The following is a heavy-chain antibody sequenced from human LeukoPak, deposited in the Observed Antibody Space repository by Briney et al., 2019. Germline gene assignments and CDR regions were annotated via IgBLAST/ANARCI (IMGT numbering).Heavy chain of an antibody. V-gene: IGHV1-18*04. CDR1: GYTFTGYY. Sequence: GASVKVSCKASGYTFTGYYMHWVRQAPGQGLEWMGWISAYNGNTNYAQKLQGRVTMTTDTSTSTAYMELRSLRSDDTAVYYCARDVQLIPGSYYRLDYWGQGTLVTVSS. J-gene: IGHJ4*02. CDR2: ISAYNGNT. CDR3: ARDVQLIPGSYYRLDY. D-gene: IGHD1-26*01.